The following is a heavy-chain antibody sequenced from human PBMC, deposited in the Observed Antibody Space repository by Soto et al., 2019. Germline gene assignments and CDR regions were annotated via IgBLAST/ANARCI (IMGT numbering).Heavy chain of an antibody. CDR1: GYTFTSYG. CDR3: ARDPNDSSAYYHHYYYGMDV. Sequence: ASVKVSCKASGYTFTSYGIHWVRQAPGQRLEWTGWINAGNGNTKYSEEFQGRVTITRDTSASTAYLELSSLRSEDTAVYYCARDPNDSSAYYHHYYYGMDVWGQGTTVTVSS. CDR2: INAGNGNT. J-gene: IGHJ6*02. D-gene: IGHD3-22*01. V-gene: IGHV1-3*01.